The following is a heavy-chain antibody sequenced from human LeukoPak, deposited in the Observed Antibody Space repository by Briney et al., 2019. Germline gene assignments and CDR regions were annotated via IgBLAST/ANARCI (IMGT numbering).Heavy chain of an antibody. J-gene: IGHJ4*02. CDR2: IIPIFGTA. V-gene: IGHV1-69*01. CDR1: GGTFSSYA. D-gene: IGHD6-6*01. Sequence: SVKVSCKASGGTFSSYAISWVRQAPGQGLEWMGGIIPIFGTANYAQKFQGRVTITADESASTAYMELSSLRSEDTAVYYCARLTPDSSSSFDYWGQGTLVTVSS. CDR3: ARLTPDSSSSFDY.